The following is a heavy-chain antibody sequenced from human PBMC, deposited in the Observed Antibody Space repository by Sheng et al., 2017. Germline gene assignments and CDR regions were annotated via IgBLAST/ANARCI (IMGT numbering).Heavy chain of an antibody. D-gene: IGHD6-13*01. CDR1: GGSISSGSYY. Sequence: QVQLQESGPGLVKPSQTLSLTCTVSGGSISSGSYYWSWIRQPAGKGLEWIGRIHTSGSTNYKPSLKSRVTISVDTSKNQFSLKLSSVTAADTAVYYCARDPGSNRQQLVPGYMDVWGQGTTVTVSS. CDR3: ARDPGSNRQQLVPGYMDV. CDR2: IHTSGST. J-gene: IGHJ6*03. V-gene: IGHV4-61*02.